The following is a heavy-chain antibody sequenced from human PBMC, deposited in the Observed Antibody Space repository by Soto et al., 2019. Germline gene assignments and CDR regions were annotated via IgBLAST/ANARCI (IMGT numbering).Heavy chain of an antibody. D-gene: IGHD3-22*01. J-gene: IGHJ4*02. CDR2: INAGNGNT. CDR3: ARSGRCYYDSSGYYCFDY. CDR1: GYTFTSYA. Sequence: ASVKVSCKASGYTFTSYAMHWVRQAPGQRLEWMGWINAGNGNTKYSQKFQGRVTITRDTSASTAYMELSSLRSEDTAVYYCARSGRCYYDSSGYYCFDYWGQGTLVTVSS. V-gene: IGHV1-3*01.